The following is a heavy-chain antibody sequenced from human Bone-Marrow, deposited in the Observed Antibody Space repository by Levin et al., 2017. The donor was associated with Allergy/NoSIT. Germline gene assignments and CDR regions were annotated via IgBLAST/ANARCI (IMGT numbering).Heavy chain of an antibody. CDR1: GYTFTSYT. V-gene: IGHV1-18*04. CDR3: AASISLVRRVPKYYCDY. J-gene: IGHJ4*02. D-gene: IGHD3-10*01. CDR2: IITHNGNT. Sequence: ASVKVSCKASGYTFTSYTITWVRQAPGQGLEWMGWIITHNGNTNYAQKLQGRVTMTTDTSTSTAYMELRSLRSDDTAVYYCAASISLVRRVPKYYCDYWGQGTLVTVSS.